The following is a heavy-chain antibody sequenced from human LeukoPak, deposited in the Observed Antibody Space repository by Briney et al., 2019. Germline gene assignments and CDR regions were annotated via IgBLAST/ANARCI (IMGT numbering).Heavy chain of an antibody. CDR1: GGSFSGYY. Sequence: SETLSLTCAVYGGSFSGYYWSWIRQPPGKGLEWIGEINHSGSTNYNPSLKSRVTISVDTSKNQFSLKLSSVTAADTAVYYCARHRGYSYGNYYYYYMDVWGKGTTVTISS. CDR2: INHSGST. D-gene: IGHD5-18*01. J-gene: IGHJ6*03. CDR3: ARHRGYSYGNYYYYYMDV. V-gene: IGHV4-34*01.